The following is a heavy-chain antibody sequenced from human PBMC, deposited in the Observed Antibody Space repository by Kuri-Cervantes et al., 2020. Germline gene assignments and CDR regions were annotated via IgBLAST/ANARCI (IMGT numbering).Heavy chain of an antibody. CDR3: AKDHHYGSGSFLDY. Sequence: GGSLRLSCAASGFSFDDYAMHWVRQAPGKGLEWVSGISWSSGSIGYADSVKGRFTISRDNAKNSLYLQMNSLRAEDTALYYCAKDHHYGSGSFLDYWGQGTLVTVSS. CDR1: GFSFDDYA. D-gene: IGHD3-10*01. J-gene: IGHJ4*02. CDR2: ISWSSGSI. V-gene: IGHV3-9*01.